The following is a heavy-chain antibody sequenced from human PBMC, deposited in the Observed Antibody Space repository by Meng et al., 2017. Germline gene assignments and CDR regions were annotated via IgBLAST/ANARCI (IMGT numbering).Heavy chain of an antibody. CDR1: GFTFSSYA. V-gene: IGHV3-30*04. Sequence: GESLKISCAASGFTFSSYAMHWVRQAPGKGLEWVAVISYDGSNKYYADSVKGRFTISRDNSKNTLYLQMNSLRAEDTAVYYCAKSMVVRYCTNGVCYSKRPDYFDYWGQGTLVTVSS. J-gene: IGHJ4*02. D-gene: IGHD2-8*01. CDR2: ISYDGSNK. CDR3: AKSMVVRYCTNGVCYSKRPDYFDY.